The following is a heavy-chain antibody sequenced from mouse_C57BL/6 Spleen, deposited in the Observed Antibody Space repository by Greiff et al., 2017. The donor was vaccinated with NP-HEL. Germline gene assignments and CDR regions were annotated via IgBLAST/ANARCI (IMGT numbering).Heavy chain of an antibody. D-gene: IGHD2-3*01. CDR1: GFTFSDYG. V-gene: IGHV5-17*01. CDR3: ARPDGYYGMDY. J-gene: IGHJ4*01. CDR2: ISSGSSTI. Sequence: EVQRVESGGGLVKPGGSLKLSCAASGFTFSDYGMHWVRQAPEKGLEWVAYISSGSSTIYYADTVKGRFTIARDNAKNTLFLQMTSLRSEDTAMYYCARPDGYYGMDYWGQGTSVTVSS.